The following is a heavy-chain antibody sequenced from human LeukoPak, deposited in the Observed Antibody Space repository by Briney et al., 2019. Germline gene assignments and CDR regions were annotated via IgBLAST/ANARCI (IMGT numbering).Heavy chain of an antibody. D-gene: IGHD6-13*01. CDR1: GFTFSTFW. J-gene: IGHJ6*03. CDR2: INSDGSST. CDR3: ARSEYSSTWYGDYYDYYMDV. Sequence: GGPLRLSCAASGFTFSTFWMHWVRQAPGKGLVWVSRINSDGSSTVYADSVKGRFTISRDNAKNTLYLQMNSLRADDTAVYYCARSEYSSTWYGDYYDYYMDVWGKGTTVTVSS. V-gene: IGHV3-74*01.